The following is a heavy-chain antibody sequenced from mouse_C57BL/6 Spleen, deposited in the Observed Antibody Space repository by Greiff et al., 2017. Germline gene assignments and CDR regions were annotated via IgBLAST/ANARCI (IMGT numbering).Heavy chain of an antibody. CDR3: ARDNWDDWYFDV. CDR1: GYTFTSYW. V-gene: IGHV1-53*01. J-gene: IGHJ1*03. D-gene: IGHD4-1*01. CDR2: INPSNGGT. Sequence: QVQLQQPGTELVKPGASVKLSCKASGYTFTSYWMHWVKQRPGQGLEWIGNINPSNGGTNYNEKFKSKATLTVDKTSSTAYMQLSSLTSEDSAVYYCARDNWDDWYFDVWGTGTTVTVSS.